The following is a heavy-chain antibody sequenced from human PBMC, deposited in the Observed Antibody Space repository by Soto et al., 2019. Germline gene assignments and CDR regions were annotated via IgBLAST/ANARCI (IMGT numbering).Heavy chain of an antibody. V-gene: IGHV1-2*02. CDR3: AGGVLSGSYYNWFDP. J-gene: IGHJ5*02. CDR2: INPNSGGT. Sequence: ASVKVSCKASGYTFTGYYMHWVRQAPGQGLEWMGWINPNSGGTDYAQKFQGRVTMTRDTSISTAYMELSRLRSDDTAVYYCAGGVLSGSYYNWFDPWGQGTPVTVSS. D-gene: IGHD1-26*01. CDR1: GYTFTGYY.